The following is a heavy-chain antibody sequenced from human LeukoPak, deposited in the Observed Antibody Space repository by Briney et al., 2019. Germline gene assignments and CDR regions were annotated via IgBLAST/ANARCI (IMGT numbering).Heavy chain of an antibody. CDR3: AKDKGYSSSGGHFDY. CDR2: ISSSSSTI. V-gene: IGHV3-48*04. D-gene: IGHD6-13*01. CDR1: GFTFSSYS. J-gene: IGHJ4*02. Sequence: GGSLRLSCAASGFTFSSYSMNWVRQAPGKELEWVSYISSSSSTIYYADSVKGRFTISRDNAKNSLYLQMNSLRAEDTALYYCAKDKGYSSSGGHFDYWGQGTLVTVSS.